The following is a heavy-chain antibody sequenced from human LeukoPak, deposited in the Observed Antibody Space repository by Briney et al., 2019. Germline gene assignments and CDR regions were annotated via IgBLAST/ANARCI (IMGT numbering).Heavy chain of an antibody. D-gene: IGHD2-2*01. CDR1: GGSISSGGYY. CDR2: IYYSGIT. CDR3: ARLVVPAAAPRYYFDY. V-gene: IGHV4-31*03. Sequence: SETLSLTCTVSGGSISSGGYYWSWVRQHPGTGLEWIGYIYYSGITYYNPSLKSRVTISVDTSKNQFSLKLSSVTAADTAVYYCARLVVPAAAPRYYFDYWGQGTLVTVSS. J-gene: IGHJ4*02.